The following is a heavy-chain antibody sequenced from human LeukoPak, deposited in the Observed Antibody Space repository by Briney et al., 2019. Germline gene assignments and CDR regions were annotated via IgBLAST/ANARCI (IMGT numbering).Heavy chain of an antibody. CDR3: ARGYSSGWYHSYYFDY. J-gene: IGHJ4*02. CDR2: MNPNGGNT. Sequence: GASVKVSCKASGYTFTSYDINWVRQATGQGLEWMGWMNPNGGNTGYAQKFQGRVTMTRNTSISTAYMELSSLRSEDTAVYYCARGYSSGWYHSYYFDYWGQGTLVTVSS. D-gene: IGHD6-19*01. CDR1: GYTFTSYD. V-gene: IGHV1-8*01.